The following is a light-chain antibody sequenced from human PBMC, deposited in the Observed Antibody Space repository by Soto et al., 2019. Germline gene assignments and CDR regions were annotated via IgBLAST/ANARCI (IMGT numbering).Light chain of an antibody. Sequence: QSALTQPPSVSGSPGQSVAISRSGSSSDVGSNNRVSWYQQSPGTAPKLLIYDVTNRPSGVPDRFSGSKSGNTASLTISGLQAEDEADYYCSSFTTSNTYVFGTGTKVTVL. CDR2: DVT. CDR3: SSFTTSNTYV. V-gene: IGLV2-18*02. CDR1: SSDVGSNNR. J-gene: IGLJ1*01.